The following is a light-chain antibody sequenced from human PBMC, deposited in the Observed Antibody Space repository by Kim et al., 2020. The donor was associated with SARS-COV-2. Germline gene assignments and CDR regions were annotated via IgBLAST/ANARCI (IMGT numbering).Light chain of an antibody. V-gene: IGLV2-14*03. CDR2: DVI. CDR1: TRDVALYNY. Sequence: GPSITISCTGTTRDVALYNYVSLYQQHPGKAPKVLIYDVINRPSGVSDRFSGSKSGNTASLTISGLLPDDEADYYCTSYTTDFTYVFGTGTKVTVL. J-gene: IGLJ1*01. CDR3: TSYTTDFTYV.